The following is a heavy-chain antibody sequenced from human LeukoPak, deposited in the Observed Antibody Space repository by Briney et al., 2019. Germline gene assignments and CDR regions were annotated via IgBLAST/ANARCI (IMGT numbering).Heavy chain of an antibody. CDR2: IYYSGTT. J-gene: IGHJ1*01. CDR1: GVSISSYY. D-gene: IGHD2-21*02. Sequence: SETLSLTCTVSGVSISSYYWSWIRQPPGKGLEWIGYIYYSGTTNYNPSLKSRVTISIDTSKNQFSLKLSSVTAADTAVYYCARHAYCGGDCYSYIQYWGQGTLATVSS. V-gene: IGHV4-59*08. CDR3: ARHAYCGGDCYSYIQY.